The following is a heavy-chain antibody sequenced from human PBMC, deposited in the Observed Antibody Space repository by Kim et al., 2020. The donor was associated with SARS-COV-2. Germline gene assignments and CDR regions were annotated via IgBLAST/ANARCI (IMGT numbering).Heavy chain of an antibody. D-gene: IGHD3-16*01. V-gene: IGHV4-59*13. J-gene: IGHJ3*02. CDR1: GGSISSYY. Sequence: SETLSLTCTVSGGSISSYYWSWIRQPPGKGLEWIGYIYYSGSTNYNPSLKSRVTISVDTSKNQFSLKLSSVTAADTAVYYCARGAGGRQGAFDIWGQGTMVTVSS. CDR2: IYYSGST. CDR3: ARGAGGRQGAFDI.